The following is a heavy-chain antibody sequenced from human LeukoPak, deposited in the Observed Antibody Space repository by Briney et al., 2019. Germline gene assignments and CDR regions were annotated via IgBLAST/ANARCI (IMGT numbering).Heavy chain of an antibody. D-gene: IGHD2-2*01. CDR1: GFTVSSNY. Sequence: GGSLRLSCAASGFTVSSNYMSWVRQAPGKGLEWVSVIYSGGSTYYADSVKGRFTISRDNSKNTLYLQMNSLRAEDTAVYYCARDGGVPAARGDYYYYGMDVWGQGTTVTVSS. CDR3: ARDGGVPAARGDYYYYGMDV. J-gene: IGHJ6*02. V-gene: IGHV3-53*01. CDR2: IYSGGST.